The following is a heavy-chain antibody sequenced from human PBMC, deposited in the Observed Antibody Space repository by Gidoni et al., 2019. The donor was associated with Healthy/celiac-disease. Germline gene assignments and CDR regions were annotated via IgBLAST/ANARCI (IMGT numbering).Heavy chain of an antibody. V-gene: IGHV4-34*01. Sequence: QVQLQQWGAGLLKPSETLSLTRAVYGGSFSGYYWSWIRQPPGKGLEWIGEINHSGSTNYNPSLKSRVTISVDTSKNQFSLKLSSVTAADTAVYYCARDLWFGEWASSYYYGMDVWGQGTTVTVSS. CDR1: GGSFSGYY. D-gene: IGHD3-10*01. CDR3: ARDLWFGEWASSYYYGMDV. J-gene: IGHJ6*02. CDR2: INHSGST.